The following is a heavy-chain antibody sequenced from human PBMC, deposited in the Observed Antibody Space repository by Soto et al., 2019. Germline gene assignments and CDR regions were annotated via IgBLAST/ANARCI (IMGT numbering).Heavy chain of an antibody. CDR3: ARGRAKAHFYYGMDV. J-gene: IGHJ6*02. CDR2: IIPIFGTT. V-gene: IGHV1-69*01. CDR1: GGTFSGYG. Sequence: QVQMVQSGAEVKKPGSSLKVSCTASGGTFSGYGISWVRQAPGQWLEWMGGIIPIFGTTNYAPNFRDRVTISADEARSTVYMDLSSLRTDDTAVYYCARGRAKAHFYYGMDVWGQGTAVTVSS.